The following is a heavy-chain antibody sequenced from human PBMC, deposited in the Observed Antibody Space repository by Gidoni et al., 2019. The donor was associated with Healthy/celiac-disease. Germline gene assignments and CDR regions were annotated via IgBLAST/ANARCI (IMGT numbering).Heavy chain of an antibody. CDR2: TYYRSKWYN. CDR1: GDSVSSNSAA. Sequence: QVPLQQSGPGLVKPSQTLSLTCAISGDSVSSNSAAWNWIRQSPSRGLEWLGRTYYRSKWYNDYAVSVKSRITINPDTSKNQFSLQLNSVTPEDTAVYYCASAEVAAAGTVGWFDPWGQGTLVTVSA. D-gene: IGHD6-13*01. V-gene: IGHV6-1*01. CDR3: ASAEVAAAGTVGWFDP. J-gene: IGHJ5*02.